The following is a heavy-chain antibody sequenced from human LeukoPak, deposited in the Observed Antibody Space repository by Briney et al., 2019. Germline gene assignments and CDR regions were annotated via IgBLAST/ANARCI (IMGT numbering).Heavy chain of an antibody. CDR1: GYRFTSYW. V-gene: IGHV5-51*01. J-gene: IGHJ4*02. CDR2: IYPGDSDT. Sequence: GESLKISCKASGYRFTSYWIGWVRQMPGKGLEWMGIIYPGDSDTRYNPSFQGLVTISADKSISTAYLQWSSLKASDTAMYYCARRHYASGSYYFDYWGQGTLVTVSS. CDR3: ARRHYASGSYYFDY. D-gene: IGHD3-10*01.